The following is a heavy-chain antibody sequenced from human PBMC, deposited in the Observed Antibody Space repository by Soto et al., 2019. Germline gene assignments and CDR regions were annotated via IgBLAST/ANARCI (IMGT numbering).Heavy chain of an antibody. Sequence: GESEQSSCKGCGYKVSSYWSGWVRQMPGKGLEWMGIIYPGDSDTRYSPSFQGQVTISADKSISTAYLQWSSLKASDTAMYYCARVNSSALDYWGQGTLVTVSS. CDR2: IYPGDSDT. J-gene: IGHJ4*02. D-gene: IGHD2-15*01. CDR1: GYKVSSYW. V-gene: IGHV5-51*01. CDR3: ARVNSSALDY.